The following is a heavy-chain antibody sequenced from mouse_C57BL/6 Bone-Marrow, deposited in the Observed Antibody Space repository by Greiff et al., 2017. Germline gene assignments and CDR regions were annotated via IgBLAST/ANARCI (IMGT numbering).Heavy chain of an antibody. Sequence: VQLQQSGPELVKPGASVKISCKASGYSFTGYYMNWVKQSPEKSLEWIGEINPSTGGTTYNQKFKATATLTVDKSSSTAYMQLKSLTSEDSAVYYCARYGSSYDYAMDYWGQGTSVTVSS. CDR1: GYSFTGYY. D-gene: IGHD1-1*01. J-gene: IGHJ4*01. V-gene: IGHV1-42*01. CDR2: INPSTGGT. CDR3: ARYGSSYDYAMDY.